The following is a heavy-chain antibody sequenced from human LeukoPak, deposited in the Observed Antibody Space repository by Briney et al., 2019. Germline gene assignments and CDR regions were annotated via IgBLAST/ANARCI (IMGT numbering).Heavy chain of an antibody. D-gene: IGHD3-10*01. V-gene: IGHV3-33*01. CDR3: AIERGGQDWDFDL. Sequence: PGGSLRLSRAASGLNFNDNDMHWVRQAPAKGLEWVVVIWDDGSNKYYAESVKGRFTISRDISKNMLYLQMNRLRVEYTAVYCCAIERGGQDWDFDLWGRGTLVTVSS. CDR2: IWDDGSNK. J-gene: IGHJ2*01. CDR1: GLNFNDND.